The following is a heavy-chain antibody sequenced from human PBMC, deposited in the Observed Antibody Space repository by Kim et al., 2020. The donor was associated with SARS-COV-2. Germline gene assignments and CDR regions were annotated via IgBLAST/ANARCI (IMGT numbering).Heavy chain of an antibody. CDR3: ARVRGYCSGGSCFHPGWFDP. V-gene: IGHV4-34*01. Sequence: SETLSLTCAVYGGSFSGYYWSWIRQPPGKGLEWIGEINHSGSTNYNPSLKSRVTISVDTSKNQFSLKLSSVTAADTAVYYCARVRGYCSGGSCFHPGWFDPWGQGTLVTVSS. D-gene: IGHD2-15*01. CDR1: GGSFSGYY. J-gene: IGHJ5*02. CDR2: INHSGST.